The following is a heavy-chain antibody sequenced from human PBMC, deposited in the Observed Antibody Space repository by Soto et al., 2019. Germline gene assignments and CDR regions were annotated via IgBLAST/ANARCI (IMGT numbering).Heavy chain of an antibody. CDR1: GFTFRTYG. D-gene: IGHD2-2*01. V-gene: IGHV3-33*01. Sequence: QVQLVESGGGVVQPGRSLRHSCAASGFTFRTYGMHGVRQAPGKGLEWVAVIWYDGTNKYYADSVEGRFTISRDNSKNTPHLQVNSLRAEDTAVYYCAREKTRVLDYWGQGTLVTVSS. J-gene: IGHJ4*02. CDR3: AREKTRVLDY. CDR2: IWYDGTNK.